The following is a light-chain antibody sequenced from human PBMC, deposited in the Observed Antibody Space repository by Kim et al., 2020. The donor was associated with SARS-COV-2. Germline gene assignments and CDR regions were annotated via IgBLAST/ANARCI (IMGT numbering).Light chain of an antibody. CDR2: DVT. V-gene: IGLV2-14*03. CDR1: SSDVGGYDY. J-gene: IGLJ3*02. CDR3: SSYTSSSSRV. Sequence: GQSITISSACTSSDVGGYDYVSWYQQHPGKVPKLMIYDVTNRPSGVSNRFSGSKSGNTASLTISGLQAEVEADYYCSSYTSSSSRVFGGGTQLTVL.